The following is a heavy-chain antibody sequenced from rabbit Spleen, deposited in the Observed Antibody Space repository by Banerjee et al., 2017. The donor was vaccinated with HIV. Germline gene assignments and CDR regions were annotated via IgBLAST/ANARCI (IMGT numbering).Heavy chain of an antibody. D-gene: IGHD2-1*01. CDR2: TDIGNGVI. CDR3: ARERYDDYGEWDL. J-gene: IGHJ6*01. Sequence: QEQLKESGGGLVQPGGSLKLSCKASGFDFSSYYMSWVRQAPGKGLELIACTDIGNGVIWYASWAKGRFTIASDNAQNTVDLQMTSLTGADTATYFCARERYDDYGEWDLWGQGTLVTVS. CDR1: GFDFSSYY. V-gene: IGHV1S43*01.